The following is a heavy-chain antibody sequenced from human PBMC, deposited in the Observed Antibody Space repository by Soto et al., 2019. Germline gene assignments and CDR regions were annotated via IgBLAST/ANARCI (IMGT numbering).Heavy chain of an antibody. J-gene: IGHJ6*02. V-gene: IGHV4-39*01. CDR2: IYYSGST. CDR3: ARLLVRFGDNYGMEV. Sequence: SETLSLTCTVSGGSISSSSYYWGWIRQPPGKGLEWIGSIYYSGSTYYNPSLKSRVTISVDTSKNQFSLKLSSVTAADTAVYYCARLLVRFGDNYGMEVWGQGTTVTVAS. CDR1: GGSISSSSYY. D-gene: IGHD3-10*01.